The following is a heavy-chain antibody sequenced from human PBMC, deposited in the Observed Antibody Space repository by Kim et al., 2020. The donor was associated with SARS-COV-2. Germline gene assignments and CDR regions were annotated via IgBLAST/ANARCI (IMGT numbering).Heavy chain of an antibody. Sequence: GGSLRLSCAASGFTFSKYWMHWVRQVPGEGLVWVSLSNEDGSITNYADSVRGRFTITRDNARSTLYLQMNSLGAEDTALYYCARDLSGSGDLWGQGTLVTVPA. CDR1: GFTFSKYW. CDR3: ARDLSGSGDL. J-gene: IGHJ1*01. V-gene: IGHV3-74*01. D-gene: IGHD5-12*01. CDR2: SNEDGSIT.